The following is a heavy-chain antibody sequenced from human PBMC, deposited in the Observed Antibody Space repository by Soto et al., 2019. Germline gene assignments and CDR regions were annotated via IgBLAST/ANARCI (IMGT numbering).Heavy chain of an antibody. Sequence: GSLRLSCAASGLTVGSYYMNWVRQTPGKGLEWVSVIYADGTTYYADSVKGRFTISRDDSKKTVYLQMNSLKTEDTAVYYCVRASWNYYYYGMDIWGQGPTGTVSS. CDR3: VRASWNYYYYGMDI. CDR2: IYADGTT. V-gene: IGHV3-53*03. J-gene: IGHJ6*02. D-gene: IGHD2-2*01. CDR1: GLTVGSYY.